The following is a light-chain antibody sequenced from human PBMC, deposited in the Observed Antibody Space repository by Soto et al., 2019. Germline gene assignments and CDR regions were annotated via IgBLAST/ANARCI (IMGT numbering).Light chain of an antibody. CDR2: ESS. J-gene: IGKJ5*01. CDR1: QSVSSY. CDR3: QQRRDWPIT. Sequence: EFVLTQSPATLSLSPGERATLSCRASQSVSSYLAWYQQKPGQAPRLLIYESSNRATGIPARFSGSGSGTDFTLAISSLDPEDFAVYYCQQRRDWPITFGQGTRLEIK. V-gene: IGKV3-11*01.